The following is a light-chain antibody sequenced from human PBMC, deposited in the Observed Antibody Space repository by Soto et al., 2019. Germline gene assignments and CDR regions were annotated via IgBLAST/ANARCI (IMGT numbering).Light chain of an antibody. J-gene: IGLJ3*02. V-gene: IGLV2-8*01. CDR3: SSYATRTTLA. CDR2: DVN. Sequence: QSALTQPPSASGSPGQSLTISCTGTSSDVGAHNYVSWYQQNPGKAPKLMLYDVNKRPSGVPDRFSGSKSGNTASLTVSGLQAEDEADYYCSSYATRTTLAFGGGTKLTVL. CDR1: SSDVGAHNY.